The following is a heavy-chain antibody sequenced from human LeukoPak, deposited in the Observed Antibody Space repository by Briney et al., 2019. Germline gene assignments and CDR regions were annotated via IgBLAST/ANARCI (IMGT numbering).Heavy chain of an antibody. CDR2: ISSSGSII. V-gene: IGHV3-48*01. Sequence: GGSLRLSCAASGFTFSSYNMNWVRQAPGKGLEWVSYISSSGSIIFYADSVKGRFTISRDNAKSSLYLQMNSLRAEDTAVYYCARSLDYWGQGALVTVSS. J-gene: IGHJ4*02. CDR1: GFTFSSYN. CDR3: ARSLDY.